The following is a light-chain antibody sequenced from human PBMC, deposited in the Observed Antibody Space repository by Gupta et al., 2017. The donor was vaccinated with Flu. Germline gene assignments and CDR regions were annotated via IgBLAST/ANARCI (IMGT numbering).Light chain of an antibody. CDR3: SSYAGSYTWV. CDR2: EVS. Sequence: QSALTQPRSVSGSPGQSVTISCIGTSSDVGLYTYVSWYQQHPGKAPKLMIYEVSNRPSGVSDRFSGSKSGSTASLTISGLQAEDEANYYCSSYAGSYTWVFGGGTKLTVL. J-gene: IGLJ2*01. CDR1: SSDVGLYTY. V-gene: IGLV2-11*01.